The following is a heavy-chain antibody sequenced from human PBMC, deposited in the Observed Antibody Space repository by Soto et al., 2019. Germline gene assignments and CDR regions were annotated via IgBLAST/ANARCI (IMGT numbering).Heavy chain of an antibody. CDR1: GYSISSGYY. D-gene: IGHD2-2*01. Sequence: PSETLSLTCAVSGYSISSGYYWGWIRQPPGKGLEWIGSIYHSGSTYYNPSLKSRVTISVDTSKNQLSLKLSSVTAADTAVYYCATPAPAAYYYYGMDVWGQGTTVTVSS. V-gene: IGHV4-38-2*01. CDR3: ATPAPAAYYYYGMDV. J-gene: IGHJ6*02. CDR2: IYHSGST.